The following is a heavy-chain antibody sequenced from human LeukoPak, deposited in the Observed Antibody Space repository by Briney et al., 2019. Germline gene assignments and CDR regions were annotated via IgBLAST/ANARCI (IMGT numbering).Heavy chain of an antibody. CDR3: ARGHYDSSGYSFDY. CDR2: IYHSGST. CDR1: GGSISSGGYY. Sequence: SETLSLTCTVSGGSISSGGYYWSWIRQHPGEGLEWIGYIYHSGSTYYNPSLKSRVTISVDTSKNQFSLKLSSVTAADTAVYYCARGHYDSSGYSFDYWGQGTLVTVSS. D-gene: IGHD3-22*01. J-gene: IGHJ4*02. V-gene: IGHV4-31*03.